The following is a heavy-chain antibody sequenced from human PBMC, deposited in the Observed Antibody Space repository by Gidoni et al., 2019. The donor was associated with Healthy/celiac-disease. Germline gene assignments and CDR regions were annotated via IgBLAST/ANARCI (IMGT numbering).Heavy chain of an antibody. CDR2: IYSGGST. J-gene: IGHJ6*03. V-gene: IGHV3-53*02. CDR1: GFTVSSNY. Sequence: EVQLVETGGGLIQPGGSLRLSCAASGFTVSSNYMSWVRQAPGKGLEWVSVIYSGGSTYYADSVKGRFTISRDNSKNTLYLQMNSLRAEDTAVYYCASGQEYSSSWQGSKGYYYYYMDVWGKGTTVTVSS. D-gene: IGHD6-13*01. CDR3: ASGQEYSSSWQGSKGYYYYYMDV.